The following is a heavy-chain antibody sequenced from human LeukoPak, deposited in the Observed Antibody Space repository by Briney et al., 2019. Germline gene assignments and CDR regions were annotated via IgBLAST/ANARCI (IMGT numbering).Heavy chain of an antibody. CDR1: GYIFTCYY. J-gene: IGHJ3*02. CDR3: AGSTLYSGSYSAFDI. D-gene: IGHD1-26*01. CDR2: INPNSGGT. V-gene: IGHV1-2*02. Sequence: SVKVSCKSSGYIFTCYYMHGVRQAPGQGREWMGWINPNSGGTNYAQKFQGRVTMTRDTSISTAYMELSRLRSDDTAVYYCAGSTLYSGSYSAFDIWGQGTMATVSS.